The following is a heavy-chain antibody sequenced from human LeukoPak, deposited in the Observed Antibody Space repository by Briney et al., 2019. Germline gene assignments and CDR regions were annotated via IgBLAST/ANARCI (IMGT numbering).Heavy chain of an antibody. CDR3: AKSPVYDSSGYPVDY. CDR2: ISGSGGST. V-gene: IGHV3-23*01. D-gene: IGHD3-22*01. Sequence: PGGSLRLSCAASGFTFSSYGMSWVRQAPGKGLEWVSAISGSGGSTYYADSVKGRFTISRDNSKNTLYLQMNSLRAEDTAVYYCAKSPVYDSSGYPVDYWGQGTLVTVSS. J-gene: IGHJ4*02. CDR1: GFTFSSYG.